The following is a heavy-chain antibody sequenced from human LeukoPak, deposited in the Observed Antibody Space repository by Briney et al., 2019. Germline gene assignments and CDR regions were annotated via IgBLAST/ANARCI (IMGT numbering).Heavy chain of an antibody. V-gene: IGHV3-53*01. D-gene: IGHD2-2*02. CDR2: IYSGGST. CDR3: ARDLIVVVPAAISVSYGMDV. CDR1: GFTVSSNN. J-gene: IGHJ6*02. Sequence: QPGGSLRLSCAASGFTVSSNNMNWVRQAPGKGLEWVSVIYSGGSTYYVDSVKGRFTISRDNSKNTVYLQMNSLRDEDTAVYYCARDLIVVVPAAISVSYGMDVWGQGTTVTVSS.